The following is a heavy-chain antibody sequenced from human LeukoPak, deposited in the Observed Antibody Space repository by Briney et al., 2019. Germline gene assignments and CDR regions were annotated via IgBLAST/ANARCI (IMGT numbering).Heavy chain of an antibody. CDR3: ARDKWFGELQY. D-gene: IGHD3-10*01. CDR2: IYYSGST. V-gene: IGHV4-59*01. CDR1: GGSISSYY. Sequence: SETLSLTCTVSGGSISSYYWSWIRQPPGKGLEWIGYIYYSGSTNYNPSLKSRVTISVDTSKNQFSLKLSPVTAADTAVYYCARDKWFGELQYWGQGTLVTVSS. J-gene: IGHJ4*02.